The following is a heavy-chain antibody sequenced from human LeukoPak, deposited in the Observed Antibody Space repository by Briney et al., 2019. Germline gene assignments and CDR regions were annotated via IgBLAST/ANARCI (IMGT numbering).Heavy chain of an antibody. CDR3: ARLSSTRTVDY. CDR1: GGSISSSSYY. Sequence: SETLSLTCTVSGGSISSSSYYWGWIRQPPGKGLEWIGSIYYSGSTYYNPSLKSRVTISVDTSKNQFSLKLSSVTAADTAVYYCARLSSTRTVDYWGQGTLVTVSS. CDR2: IYYSGST. D-gene: IGHD2-2*01. V-gene: IGHV4-39*01. J-gene: IGHJ4*02.